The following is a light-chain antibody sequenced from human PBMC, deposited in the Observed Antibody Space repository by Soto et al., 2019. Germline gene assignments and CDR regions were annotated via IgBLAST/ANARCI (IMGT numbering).Light chain of an antibody. Sequence: DIQMTQSPSSLLASVGDRVTITGRATQEINVYVNWYQQKPGKAPNLLIYDASNLEIGVPSTFSGSGSGTHFTFTISSLQTEDIGTYYCQQYDILPIPVGKGTRLDI. CDR1: QEINVY. CDR3: QQYDILPIP. J-gene: IGKJ5*01. CDR2: DAS. V-gene: IGKV1-33*01.